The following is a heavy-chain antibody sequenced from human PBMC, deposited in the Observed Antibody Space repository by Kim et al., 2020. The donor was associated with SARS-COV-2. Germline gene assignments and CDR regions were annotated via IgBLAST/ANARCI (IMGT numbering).Heavy chain of an antibody. Sequence: GGSLRLSCATSKFTFSSYALTWVRQAPGKGLEWVSSISGSGTTTYYADSVKGRFTISRDNSRDTVYLQMSSLRAEDTAIYYCAKDQDYYGSGTYIDFWG. V-gene: IGHV3-23*01. D-gene: IGHD3-10*01. J-gene: IGHJ4*01. CDR3: AKDQDYYGSGTYIDF. CDR1: KFTFSSYA. CDR2: ISGSGTTT.